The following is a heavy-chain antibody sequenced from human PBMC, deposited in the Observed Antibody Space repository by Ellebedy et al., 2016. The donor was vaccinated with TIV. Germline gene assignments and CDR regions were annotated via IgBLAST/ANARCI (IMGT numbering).Heavy chain of an antibody. Sequence: GESLKISXAASGFTFSSYGMHWVRQAPGKGLEWVAVISYDGSNKYYADSVKGRFTISRNNSKNTLYLQMNSLRAEDTAVYYCARWGMVATIIDSWGQGTLVTVSS. CDR2: ISYDGSNK. J-gene: IGHJ4*02. CDR3: ARWGMVATIIDS. CDR1: GFTFSSYG. V-gene: IGHV3-30*03. D-gene: IGHD5-12*01.